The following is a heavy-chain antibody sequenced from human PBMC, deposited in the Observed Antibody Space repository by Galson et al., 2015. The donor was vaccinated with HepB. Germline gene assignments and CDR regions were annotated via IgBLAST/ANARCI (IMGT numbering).Heavy chain of an antibody. Sequence: SVKVSCKASGYTFTGYDINWVRQAPGQGLEWMGRIHPHSGATKYAQKFQGRVTMTRDTSISTAYMELSSLRSDDTAAYFCARDRSFCSGFNCYKPADFWGQGTLVTVSS. CDR1: GYTFTGYD. CDR2: IHPHSGAT. CDR3: ARDRSFCSGFNCYKPADF. D-gene: IGHD2-15*01. V-gene: IGHV1-2*06. J-gene: IGHJ4*02.